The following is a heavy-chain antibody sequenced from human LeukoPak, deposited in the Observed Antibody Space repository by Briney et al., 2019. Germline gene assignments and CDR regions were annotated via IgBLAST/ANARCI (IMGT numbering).Heavy chain of an antibody. J-gene: IGHJ3*02. V-gene: IGHV3-23*01. Sequence: GGTLRNPCAASGCTVGSYAMNWVRQAPGKGPEWVSTISGSGGRTYYADSVKGRFTISRDNAKNSLYLQMNSLRAEDTAVYYCARDFPQPSSGWFENPGAAFDIWGQGTMVTVSS. D-gene: IGHD6-19*01. CDR3: ARDFPQPSSGWFENPGAAFDI. CDR2: ISGSGGRT. CDR1: GCTVGSYA.